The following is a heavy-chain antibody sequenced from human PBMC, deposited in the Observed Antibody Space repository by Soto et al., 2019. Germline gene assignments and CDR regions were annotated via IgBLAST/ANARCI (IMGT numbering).Heavy chain of an antibody. D-gene: IGHD5-12*01. CDR3: ARDWSGYNFRYFDY. J-gene: IGHJ4*02. CDR2: ISAYNGNT. Sequence: QVQLLQSGAEVKKPGASVKVSAKAPGYTFTSYGISWVRQAPGQGLEWMGWISAYNGNTNYAQKLQDRVTMTTDTSTSTAYMELRGLRSDDRAVYYCARDWSGYNFRYFDYWGQGTLVTVSS. CDR1: GYTFTSYG. V-gene: IGHV1-18*01.